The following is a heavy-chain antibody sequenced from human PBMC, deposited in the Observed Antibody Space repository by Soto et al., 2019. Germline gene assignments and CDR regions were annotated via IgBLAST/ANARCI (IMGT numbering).Heavy chain of an antibody. CDR1: GYTFTSYG. V-gene: IGHV1-18*01. CDR3: ARDEEAAGTPFPINWFDP. CDR2: ISAYNGNT. J-gene: IGHJ5*02. Sequence: QVQLVQSGAEVKKPGASVKVSCKASGYTFTSYGISWVRQAPGQGLEWMGWISAYNGNTNYAQKLQGRVTMTTDTSTSTAYMELRSLRSDDTAVYYCARDEEAAGTPFPINWFDPWGQGTLVTVSS. D-gene: IGHD6-13*01.